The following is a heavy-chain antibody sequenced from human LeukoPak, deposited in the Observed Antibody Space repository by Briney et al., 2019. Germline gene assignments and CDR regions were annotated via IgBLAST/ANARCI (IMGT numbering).Heavy chain of an antibody. Sequence: SETLSLTCAVYGGAFSDYYWTWIRQPPGKGLEWIGEINHRGSTHYNPSLKSRVTISVDTSKKQFSLKLSSVTAADTAVYYCATYSTGFDIWGQGTVVTVSS. V-gene: IGHV4-34*01. D-gene: IGHD6-19*01. J-gene: IGHJ3*02. CDR3: ATYSTGFDI. CDR1: GGAFSDYY. CDR2: INHRGST.